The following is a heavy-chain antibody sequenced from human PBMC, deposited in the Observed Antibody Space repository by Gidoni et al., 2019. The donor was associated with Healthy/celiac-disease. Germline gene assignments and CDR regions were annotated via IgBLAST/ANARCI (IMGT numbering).Heavy chain of an antibody. CDR1: GYTFTSYY. CDR2: INPSGGST. CDR3: ARGSRGDWFDP. J-gene: IGHJ5*02. V-gene: IGHV1-46*01. Sequence: QVQLVQSGAEVQKPGASVKVSCTASGYTFTSYYMHWVRQAPGQGLEWMGIINPSGGSTSYAQKFQGRVTMTRETSTSTVYMELSSLRSEDTAVYYCARGSRGDWFDPWGQGTLVTVSS.